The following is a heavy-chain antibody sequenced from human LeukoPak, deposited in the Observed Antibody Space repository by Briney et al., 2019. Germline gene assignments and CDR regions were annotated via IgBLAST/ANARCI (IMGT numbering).Heavy chain of an antibody. CDR1: GFTFSSYW. D-gene: IGHD4-17*01. J-gene: IGHJ4*02. CDR3: AREPYGDYFDY. CDR2: IKQDGSAK. V-gene: IGHV3-7*03. Sequence: PGGSLRLSCAASGFTFSSYWMSWVRQAPGKGLEWVTNIKQDGSAKYYGDSVKGRFTISRDNAKNSLYLQMNSLRAEDTAVYYCAREPYGDYFDYWGQGTLVIVSS.